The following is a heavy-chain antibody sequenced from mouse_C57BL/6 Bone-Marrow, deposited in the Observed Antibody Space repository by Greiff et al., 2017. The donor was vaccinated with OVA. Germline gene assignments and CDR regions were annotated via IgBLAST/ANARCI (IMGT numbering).Heavy chain of an antibody. V-gene: IGHV10-1*01. J-gene: IGHJ4*01. CDR3: VDGNLGAMDY. Sequence: EVQVVESGGGLVQPKGSLKLSCAASGFSFNTYAMNWVRQAPGKGLEWVARIRSKSNNYATYYADSVKDRFTISRDDSESMLYLKMNNLETEDTAMYYCVDGNLGAMDYWGQGTSVTVSS. D-gene: IGHD2-1*01. CDR1: GFSFNTYA. CDR2: IRSKSNNYAT.